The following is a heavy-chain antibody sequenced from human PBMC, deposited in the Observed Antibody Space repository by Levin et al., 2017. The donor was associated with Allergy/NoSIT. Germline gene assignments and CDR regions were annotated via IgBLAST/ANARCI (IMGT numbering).Heavy chain of an antibody. CDR1: GFAFSTYT. D-gene: IGHD3-10*01. Sequence: GGSLRLSCAASGFAFSTYTMNWVRQAPGKGLEWISYISRGNSYTNYLDSVKGRFTISRDNAKNSLYLQMNSLRAEDTAIYYCARGRVPNDYWGQGTLVTVSS. J-gene: IGHJ4*02. CDR3: ARGRVPNDY. V-gene: IGHV3-21*05. CDR2: ISRGNSYT.